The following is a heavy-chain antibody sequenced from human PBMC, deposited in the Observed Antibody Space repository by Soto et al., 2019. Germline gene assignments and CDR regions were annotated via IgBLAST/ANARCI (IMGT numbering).Heavy chain of an antibody. CDR1: GFTFGNYA. CDR2: ISGSGGST. D-gene: IGHD5-12*01. V-gene: IGHV3-23*01. J-gene: IGHJ3*02. Sequence: GGSLRLSCAASGFTFGNYAMSWVRQAPGKGLEWVSGISGSGGSTYYADSVKGRFTISRDNAKNSLYLQMNSLRAEDTALYYCAKDIPRDGYNWGAFDIWGQGTMVTVSS. CDR3: AKDIPRDGYNWGAFDI.